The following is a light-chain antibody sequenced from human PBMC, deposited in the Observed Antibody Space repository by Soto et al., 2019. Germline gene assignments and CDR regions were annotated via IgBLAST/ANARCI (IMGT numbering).Light chain of an antibody. CDR2: GAF. V-gene: IGKV3-20*01. CDR1: QSVSSY. CDR3: QQYGSSPYT. Sequence: EIVLTQSPGTLSLSPGERATLSCRVSQSVSSYLAWYQQKPGQAPRFLIYGAFTRATGIPDRFSGSGSETDFTLTIIRLEPEDFAVYYCQQYGSSPYTLGQGTKLEIK. J-gene: IGKJ2*01.